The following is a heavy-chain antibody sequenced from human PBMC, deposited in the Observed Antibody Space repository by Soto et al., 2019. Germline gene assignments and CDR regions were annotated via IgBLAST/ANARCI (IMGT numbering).Heavy chain of an antibody. J-gene: IGHJ4*02. D-gene: IGHD2-8*01. CDR2: ISGSGGST. V-gene: IGHV3-23*01. Sequence: EVQLLESGGGLVQPGGSLRLACAASGLTFSSYAMSWVRQAPGKGLEWVSAISGSGGSTYYADSVKGRFTISSDNSKNTLYLQMTSLSAEDMAVYYCARDRTPFCTNCVCYAFDYWGQGTLVTVSS. CDR1: GLTFSSYA. CDR3: ARDRTPFCTNCVCYAFDY.